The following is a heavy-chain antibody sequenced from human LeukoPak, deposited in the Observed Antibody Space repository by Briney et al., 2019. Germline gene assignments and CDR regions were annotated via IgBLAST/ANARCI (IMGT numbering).Heavy chain of an antibody. D-gene: IGHD2-21*02. CDR1: GGSISSYY. V-gene: IGHV4-59*01. CDR3: ARACGGDCYDAFDI. J-gene: IGHJ3*02. CDR2: IYYSGST. Sequence: SETLSLTCTVSGGSISSYYWSWIRQPPGKGLEWIGYIYYSGSTNYNPSLKSRVTISVGTSKNQFSLKLSSVTAADTAVYYCARACGGDCYDAFDIWGQGTMVTVSS.